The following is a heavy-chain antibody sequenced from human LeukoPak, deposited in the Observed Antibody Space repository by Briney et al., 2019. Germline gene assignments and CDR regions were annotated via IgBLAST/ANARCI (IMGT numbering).Heavy chain of an antibody. Sequence: PGGSLRLSCAASGFTFSSYGMHWVRQAPGKGLEWVAIIWYDGSNKYYSDSVKGRFTISRDNSKNTLFLQMSSLRAEDTAVYYCARDFRYSSTYYFDYWGQGTLVTVSS. D-gene: IGHD6-13*01. V-gene: IGHV3-33*01. J-gene: IGHJ4*02. CDR3: ARDFRYSSTYYFDY. CDR1: GFTFSSYG. CDR2: IWYDGSNK.